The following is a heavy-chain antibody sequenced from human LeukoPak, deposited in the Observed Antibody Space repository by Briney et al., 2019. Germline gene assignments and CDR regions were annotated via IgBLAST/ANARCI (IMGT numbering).Heavy chain of an antibody. J-gene: IGHJ4*02. CDR2: IYYSGST. Sequence: SETLSLTCTVSGGSISSYYWSWIRQPPGKGLEWIGYIYYSGSTNYNPSLKSRVTISVDTSKNQFSLKLSSVTAADTAVYYCASALVLKSTSFDYWGQGTLVTVSS. CDR3: ASALVLKSTSFDY. V-gene: IGHV4-59*01. CDR1: GGSISSYY. D-gene: IGHD4/OR15-4a*01.